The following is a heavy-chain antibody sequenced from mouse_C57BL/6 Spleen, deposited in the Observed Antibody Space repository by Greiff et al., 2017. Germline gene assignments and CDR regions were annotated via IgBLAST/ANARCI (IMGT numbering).Heavy chain of an antibody. V-gene: IGHV1-15*01. J-gene: IGHJ4*01. Sequence: QVQLMQSGAELVRPGASVTLSCKASGYTFTDYEMHWVQQTPVHGLEWIGAIDPETGGTAYNQKVKGKAILTADTSYSTAYMELRSLTSEDSAVYYCTREDQWCAMDYWGQGTSVTVSS. CDR3: TREDQWCAMDY. CDR2: IDPETGGT. CDR1: GYTFTDYE. D-gene: IGHD1-3*01.